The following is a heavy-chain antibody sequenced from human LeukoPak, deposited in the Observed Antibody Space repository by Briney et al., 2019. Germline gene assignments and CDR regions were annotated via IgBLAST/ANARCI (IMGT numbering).Heavy chain of an antibody. V-gene: IGHV3-11*01. D-gene: IGHD2-21*02. CDR1: GFTFSDYY. J-gene: IGHJ4*02. CDR3: ARETVVVTAIDY. CDR2: ISSSGSTI. Sequence: GGSLRPSCAASGFTFSDYYMSWIRQAPGKGLEWVSYISSSGSTIYYADSVKGRFTISRDNAKNSLYLQMNSLRAEDTAVYYCARETVVVTAIDYWGQGTLVTVSS.